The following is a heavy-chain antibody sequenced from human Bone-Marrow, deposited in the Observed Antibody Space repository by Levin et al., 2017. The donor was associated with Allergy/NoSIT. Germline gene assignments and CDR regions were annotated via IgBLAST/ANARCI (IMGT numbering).Heavy chain of an antibody. J-gene: IGHJ4*02. V-gene: IGHV4-39*07. CDR1: GTSIRRRGYY. CDR2: ISHSGSM. Sequence: SQTLSLPCTVSGTSIRRRGYYWGWIRQSPGKRFEWLATISHSGSMFYNPSLKSRLTISADTSDFEFSLTLESVSAADTAIYYCVRNRRDYFDFWGQGALVSVSS. CDR3: VRNRRDYFDF.